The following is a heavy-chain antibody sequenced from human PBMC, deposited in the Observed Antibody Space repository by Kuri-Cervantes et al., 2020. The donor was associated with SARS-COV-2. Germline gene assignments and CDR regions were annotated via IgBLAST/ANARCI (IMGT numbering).Heavy chain of an antibody. V-gene: IGHV3-21*06. Sequence: GESLKISCTASGFTFNTYNMKWVRQAPGKGLEWVSGIGPSNTYIYYADSVKGRFIISRDNAKNSLYLQMNSLRAEDTTVYYCAKPIHDYSLGYHDAFDIWGQGTRVTVSS. CDR1: GFTFNTYN. CDR2: IGPSNTYI. CDR3: AKPIHDYSLGYHDAFDI. D-gene: IGHD4-11*01. J-gene: IGHJ3*02.